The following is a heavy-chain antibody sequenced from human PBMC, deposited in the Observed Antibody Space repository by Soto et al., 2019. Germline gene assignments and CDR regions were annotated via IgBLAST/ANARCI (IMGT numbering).Heavy chain of an antibody. Sequence: GESLSLSCAASGFTFGIYGMHWVRQAPGKGPEWVAVISYDGSNKYYADSVKGRFTISRDNSKNTLYLQMNSLRAEDTAVYYCAKAISFDPWGQGTLVTVSS. CDR2: ISYDGSNK. D-gene: IGHD3-3*02. CDR3: AKAISFDP. J-gene: IGHJ5*02. CDR1: GFTFGIYG. V-gene: IGHV3-30*18.